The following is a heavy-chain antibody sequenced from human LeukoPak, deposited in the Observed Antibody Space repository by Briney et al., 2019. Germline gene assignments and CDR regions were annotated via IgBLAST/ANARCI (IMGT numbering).Heavy chain of an antibody. CDR1: GGSFSGYY. CDR3: ARGLSPYYYSDMDL. Sequence: PSETLSLTCAVYGGSFSGYYWSWIRQPPGKGLEWIGEINHSGSTNYNPSLKSRVTISVDTSKNQFSLKLSSVTAADTAVYYCARGLSPYYYSDMDLWGQGTTVTVSS. CDR2: INHSGST. J-gene: IGHJ6*02. V-gene: IGHV4-34*01.